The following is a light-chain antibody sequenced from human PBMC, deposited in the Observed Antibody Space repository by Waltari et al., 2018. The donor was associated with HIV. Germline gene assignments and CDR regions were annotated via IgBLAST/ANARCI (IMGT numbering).Light chain of an antibody. CDR1: QDISNS. J-gene: IGKJ1*01. V-gene: IGKV1-33*01. Sequence: DIQMTQSPSSLSASVGDRVTITCQASQDISNSLNWYQQKPGKAPKLLIYDASTLETGVPSSFSGSGSGTDFTFTISSLQPEDIATYYCQQYDYLPWTFGQGTKVEIK. CDR3: QQYDYLPWT. CDR2: DAS.